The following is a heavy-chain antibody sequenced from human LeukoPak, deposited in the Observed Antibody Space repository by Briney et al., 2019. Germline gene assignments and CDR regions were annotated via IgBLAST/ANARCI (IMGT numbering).Heavy chain of an antibody. CDR3: AKGSSGSGSFYNHFDC. CDR2: ISSDGSNK. V-gene: IGHV3-30*18. D-gene: IGHD3-10*01. J-gene: IGHJ4*02. CDR1: GLSFNSCG. Sequence: GRSLRLSCAASGLSFNSCGMHWVRQAPGKGLEWVAVISSDGSNKYYADSVKGRFTISRDNSKNTLSLQMNSLRTEDTAVFYCAKGSSGSGSFYNHFDCWGQGTLVTVSS.